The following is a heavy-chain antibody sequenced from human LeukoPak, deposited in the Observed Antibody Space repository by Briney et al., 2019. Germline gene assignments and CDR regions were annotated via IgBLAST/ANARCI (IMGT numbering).Heavy chain of an antibody. CDR2: IWYDGSNK. V-gene: IGHV3-33*06. CDR1: GFTFSSYG. Sequence: GGSLRLSCAASGFTFSSYGMHWVRQAPGKGLEWVAVIWYDGSNKYYADSVKGRFTISRDNSKNTLYLQMNSLRAEDTAVYYCAKDDGTTVTTGAFDIWGQGTMVTVSS. J-gene: IGHJ3*02. CDR3: AKDDGTTVTTGAFDI. D-gene: IGHD4-17*01.